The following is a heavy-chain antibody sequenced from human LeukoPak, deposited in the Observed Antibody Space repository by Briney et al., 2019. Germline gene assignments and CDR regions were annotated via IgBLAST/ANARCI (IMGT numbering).Heavy chain of an antibody. D-gene: IGHD5-18*01. Sequence: ASVKVSCTVSGSSLTELSLYWVRQAPGKGLEWMGGFDVIDAKTFYAQKFQGRVTMTEDSSTDTAYMELSSLRSDDTAFYYCAAGRPYSLLDYWGQGTLVNGSS. CDR3: AAGRPYSLLDY. J-gene: IGHJ4*02. CDR2: FDVIDAKT. CDR1: GSSLTELS. V-gene: IGHV1-24*01.